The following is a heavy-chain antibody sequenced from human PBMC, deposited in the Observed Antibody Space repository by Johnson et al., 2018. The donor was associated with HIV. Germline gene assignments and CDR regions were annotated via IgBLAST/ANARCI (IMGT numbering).Heavy chain of an antibody. V-gene: IGHV3-20*04. CDR3: VKGMDSSSWYAFDI. CDR2: IDWNGGSS. D-gene: IGHD6-13*01. J-gene: IGHJ3*02. Sequence: MQLVESGGGVVRPGGSLRLSCAASGFTFDDYGMTWVRQAPGKGLEWVSGIDWNGGSSGYADSVKGRFSISRDNSKNTLYLQMNSLRAEDTAIYYCVKGMDSSSWYAFDIWGQGTMVTVSS. CDR1: GFTFDDYG.